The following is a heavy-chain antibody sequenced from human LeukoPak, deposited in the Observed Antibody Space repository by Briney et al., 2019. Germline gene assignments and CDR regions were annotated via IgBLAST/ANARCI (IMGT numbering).Heavy chain of an antibody. D-gene: IGHD2-21*02. Sequence: SETLSLTCTVSGGSISSYYWSWIRQPPGKGLEWIGYIYYSGSTNYNPSLKSRVTISVDKSKNQFSLKLSSVTAADTAVYYCARARVAYCGGDCPNWFDPWGQGTLVTVSS. CDR3: ARARVAYCGGDCPNWFDP. J-gene: IGHJ5*02. CDR2: IYYSGST. CDR1: GGSISSYY. V-gene: IGHV4-59*12.